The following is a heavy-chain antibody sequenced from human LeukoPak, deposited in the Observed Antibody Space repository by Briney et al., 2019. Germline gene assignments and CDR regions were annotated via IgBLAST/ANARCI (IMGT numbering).Heavy chain of an antibody. D-gene: IGHD2-2*01. CDR2: IRSKANSYAT. J-gene: IGHJ4*02. V-gene: IGHV3-73*01. CDR3: TTDGRYCSSTSCYAGHFDY. Sequence: GGSLRLSCAASGFTFSGSAMHWVRQASGKGLEWVGRIRSKANSYATAYAASVKGRFTISRDDSKNTLYLQMNSLKTEDTAVYYCTTDGRYCSSTSCYAGHFDYWGQGTLVTVSS. CDR1: GFTFSGSA.